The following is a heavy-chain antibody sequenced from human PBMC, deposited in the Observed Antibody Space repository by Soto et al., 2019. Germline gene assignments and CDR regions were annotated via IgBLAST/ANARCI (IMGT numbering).Heavy chain of an antibody. J-gene: IGHJ5*02. CDR3: ARSVFP. CDR1: GGSISSGGYY. CDR2: IYYIGST. Sequence: QVQLQESGPGLVKPSQTLSLTCTVSGGSISSGGYYWNWIRQHPGKGLEWIGYIYYIGSTYYNPPLTSRVTISLDTSKIQFSLKLSSVTAADTAVYYCARSVFPWGQGTLVTVSS. V-gene: IGHV4-31*03.